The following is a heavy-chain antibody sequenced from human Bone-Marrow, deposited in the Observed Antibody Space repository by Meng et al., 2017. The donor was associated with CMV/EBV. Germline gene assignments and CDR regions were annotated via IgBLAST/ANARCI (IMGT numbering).Heavy chain of an antibody. V-gene: IGHV3-7*01. CDR3: VRSWPKSGTPFAY. Sequence: GESLKISCAASGFTFSGYWMTWVRQAPGKGLEWVANINQDESEKSYVDSVKGRFTISRDNAKNSLYLQMNSLRVEDTAVYYCVRSWPKSGTPFAYWGQGTLVPFYS. CDR1: GFTFSGYW. CDR2: INQDESEK. J-gene: IGHJ4*02. D-gene: IGHD1-7*01.